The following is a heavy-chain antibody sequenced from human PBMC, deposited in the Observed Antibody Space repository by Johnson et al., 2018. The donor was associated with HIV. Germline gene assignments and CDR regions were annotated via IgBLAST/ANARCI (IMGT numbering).Heavy chain of an antibody. CDR2: ISYDGTNT. J-gene: IGHJ3*02. D-gene: IGHD6-6*01. Sequence: VQLVESGGGLVQPGGSLRLSCAASGFTFSNAWMSWVRQAPGKGLEWVAVISYDGTNTDYAAPVEGRLTISRDDSKNTLYLQMNSLRAEDTAVYYCASCEYSSPRGAFYIWGQGTMVTVSS. CDR3: ASCEYSSPRGAFYI. CDR1: GFTFSNAW. V-gene: IGHV3-30-3*01.